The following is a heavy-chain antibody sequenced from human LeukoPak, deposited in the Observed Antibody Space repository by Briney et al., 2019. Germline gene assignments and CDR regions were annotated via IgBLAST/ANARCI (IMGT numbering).Heavy chain of an antibody. V-gene: IGHV3-7*01. CDR2: IKQDGSEK. J-gene: IGHJ4*02. D-gene: IGHD4-17*01. Sequence: GGSLRLSCAASGFIFRNHWMSWVRQAPGRGLEWVAHIKQDGSEKHYVDSVEGRFTLSRDDAKNSLYLQMNSLRVDDSAVYYCARGPNYGDRVDYVDYWGQGTLVTVSS. CDR1: GFIFRNHW. CDR3: ARGPNYGDRVDYVDY.